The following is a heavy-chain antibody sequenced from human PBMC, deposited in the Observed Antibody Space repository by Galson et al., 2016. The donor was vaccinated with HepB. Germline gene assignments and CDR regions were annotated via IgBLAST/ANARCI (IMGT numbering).Heavy chain of an antibody. CDR3: ARGKAVTGSDPLDP. D-gene: IGHD6-19*01. J-gene: IGHJ5*02. CDR1: GFTASSNY. Sequence: SLRLSCAASGFTASSNYVSWVRQAPGKGLEWVSVIYSGGSTYYADSVKGRFTISRDNSKNTLYLQMNSLRVEDTAVYYCARGKAVTGSDPLDPWGQGTLVTVSS. CDR2: IYSGGST. V-gene: IGHV3-53*01.